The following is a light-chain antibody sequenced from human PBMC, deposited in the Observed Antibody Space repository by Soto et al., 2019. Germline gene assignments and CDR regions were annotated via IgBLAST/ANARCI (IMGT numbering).Light chain of an antibody. J-gene: IGKJ3*01. CDR3: QQGHSMPFT. CDR2: AAS. CDR1: QSITNS. Sequence: DIQMTRSPSSLSASVGDRVTITCRASQSITNSLNWYQHKPGKAPTLLVYAASSLQSGVPSRFSGSGSGTDFTLTISSLQPEDFATYFCQQGHSMPFTFGPGTKVDIK. V-gene: IGKV1-39*01.